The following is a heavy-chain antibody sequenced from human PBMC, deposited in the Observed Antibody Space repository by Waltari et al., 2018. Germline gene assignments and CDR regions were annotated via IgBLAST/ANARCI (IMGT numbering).Heavy chain of an antibody. D-gene: IGHD1-26*01. CDR3: ARVPQPQMAGGVGWFDP. V-gene: IGHV1-3*01. CDR2: INAGNGNS. J-gene: IGHJ5*02. Sequence: QVQLVQSGAEVKKPGASVKVSCKASGYTFTSYAMHWVRQAPGQRLEWMGWINAGNGNSKYSQKFQGRVTITRDTSASTAYMELSSLRSEDTAVYYCARVPQPQMAGGVGWFDPWGQGTLVTVSS. CDR1: GYTFTSYA.